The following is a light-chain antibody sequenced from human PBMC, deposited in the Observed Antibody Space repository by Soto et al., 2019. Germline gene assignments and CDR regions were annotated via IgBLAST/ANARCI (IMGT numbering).Light chain of an antibody. CDR2: EVS. CDR3: SSYTSSSTLDV. Sequence: QSVLTQPASVSGSPGQSITISCTGTSSDAGGYNYVSWYQQHPGKAPKLMIYEVSNRPSGVSNRFSGSKSGNTASLTISGLQAEDEADYYCSSYTSSSTLDVFGGGTKVTVL. CDR1: SSDAGGYNY. V-gene: IGLV2-14*01. J-gene: IGLJ3*02.